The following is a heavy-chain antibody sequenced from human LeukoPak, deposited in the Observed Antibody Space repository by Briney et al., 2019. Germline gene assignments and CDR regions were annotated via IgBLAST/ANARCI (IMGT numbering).Heavy chain of an antibody. Sequence: PSETLSLTCSVSGGSISSYYWSWIRQPPGKGLEWIGYIYYSGSTNYNPSLKSRVIISVDTSKNQFSLKLSSVTAADTAVYYCARGRYSSGWFKEKTWFDPWGQGTLVTVSS. V-gene: IGHV4-59*12. CDR1: GGSISSYY. CDR2: IYYSGST. D-gene: IGHD6-19*01. CDR3: ARGRYSSGWFKEKTWFDP. J-gene: IGHJ5*02.